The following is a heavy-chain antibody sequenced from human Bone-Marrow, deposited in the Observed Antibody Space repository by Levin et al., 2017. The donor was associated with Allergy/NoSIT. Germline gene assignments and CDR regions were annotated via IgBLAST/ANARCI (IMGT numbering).Heavy chain of an antibody. J-gene: IGHJ4*02. CDR2: KSFDGSHE. D-gene: IGHD1-7*01. CDR3: AKEGPGGTGITGEFDH. CDR1: GFTFSSYD. V-gene: IGHV3-30*18. Sequence: GGSLRLSCAASGFTFSSYDIHWVRQAPGKGLEWVALKSFDGSHEYYADSVKGRFKISRDNSKNTAYLQMTGVRAEDTAVYYCAKEGPGGTGITGEFDHWGQGTLVSVSS.